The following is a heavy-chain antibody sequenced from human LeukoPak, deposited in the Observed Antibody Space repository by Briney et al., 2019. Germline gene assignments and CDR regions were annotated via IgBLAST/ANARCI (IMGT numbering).Heavy chain of an antibody. CDR3: ARGGSGYDFDF. V-gene: IGHV3-33*01. CDR1: GFTFTSYG. Sequence: PGGSLRLSCAASGFTFTSYGMHWVRQAPGKGLGWVAVIWYDGSNKYYVDSVKGRFTISRDNSKNTLYLQMNSLRAEDTAVYYCARGGSGYDFDFWGQGTLVTVSS. D-gene: IGHD5-12*01. CDR2: IWYDGSNK. J-gene: IGHJ4*02.